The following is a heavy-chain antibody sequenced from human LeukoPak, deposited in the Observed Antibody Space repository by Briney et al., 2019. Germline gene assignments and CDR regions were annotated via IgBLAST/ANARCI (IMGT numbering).Heavy chain of an antibody. CDR3: ARCVASTDGDYGYYYYYMDV. CDR1: GGSISSYY. J-gene: IGHJ6*03. CDR2: IYYSGST. D-gene: IGHD4-17*01. V-gene: IGHV4-59*01. Sequence: SETLSLTCTVSGGSISSYYWSWIRQPPGKGLEWIGYIYYSGSTNYNPSLKSRVTISVDTSKNQFSLKLSSVTAADTAVYYCARCVASTDGDYGYYYYYMDVWGKGTTVTISS.